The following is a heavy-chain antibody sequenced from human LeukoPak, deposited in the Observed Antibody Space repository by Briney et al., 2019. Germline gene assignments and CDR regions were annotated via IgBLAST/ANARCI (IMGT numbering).Heavy chain of an antibody. J-gene: IGHJ3*02. Sequence: SETLSLTCTGSGGSISSSSYYWDWIRQSPGKVLEWIGNIYSGGSTYYTPSLKSRVTISVDTSKNQFSLKLSSVTAADTAIYFCARHSRSGSGGYENAFDIWGQGTMVTVSS. D-gene: IGHD5-12*01. CDR3: ARHSRSGSGGYENAFDI. CDR2: IYSGGST. CDR1: GGSISSSSYY. V-gene: IGHV4-39*01.